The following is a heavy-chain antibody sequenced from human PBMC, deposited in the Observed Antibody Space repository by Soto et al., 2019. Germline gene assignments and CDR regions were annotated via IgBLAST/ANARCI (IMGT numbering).Heavy chain of an antibody. CDR1: GYSITAGGYY. J-gene: IGHJ5*02. CDR3: ARMYSSGSGWFHP. CDR2: FYSSGSI. V-gene: IGHV4-39*07. Sequence: TSETLSLTCFVSGYSITAGGYYWGWIRHHPGKGLEWIGSFYSSGSIIYNPSLRSRVSISGDTSSNQFSMSLTSLTAADTARYYCARMYSSGSGWFHPWGQGTLVTVSS. D-gene: IGHD6-19*01.